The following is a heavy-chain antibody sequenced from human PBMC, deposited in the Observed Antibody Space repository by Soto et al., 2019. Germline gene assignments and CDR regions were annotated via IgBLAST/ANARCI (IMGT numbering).Heavy chain of an antibody. CDR3: ASTRMLAYYYGMDV. J-gene: IGHJ6*02. CDR2: ISYDGSNK. D-gene: IGHD2-15*01. V-gene: IGHV3-30-3*01. Sequence: QVQLVESGGGVVQPGRSLRLSCAASGFTFNTYAMHWVRQAPGKGLEWVAVISYDGSNKYYADSVKGRFTISRDNSKNTLYLQMNSLRTEDTAGYYCASTRMLAYYYGMDVWGQGTTVTVSS. CDR1: GFTFNTYA.